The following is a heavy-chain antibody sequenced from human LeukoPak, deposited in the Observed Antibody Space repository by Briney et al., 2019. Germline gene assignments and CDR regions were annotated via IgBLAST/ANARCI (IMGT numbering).Heavy chain of an antibody. J-gene: IGHJ6*03. D-gene: IGHD3-3*01. CDR3: ARGTIFGVVINSYYYYYMDV. CDR2: IIPIFGTA. V-gene: IGHV1-69*01. CDR1: GGTFSSYA. Sequence: ASVKVSCKASGGTFSSYAISWVRQAPGQGLEWMGGIIPIFGTANYAQKFQGRVTITADESTSTAYMELSSLRSEDTAVYYCARGTIFGVVINSYYYYYMDVWGKGTTVTVSS.